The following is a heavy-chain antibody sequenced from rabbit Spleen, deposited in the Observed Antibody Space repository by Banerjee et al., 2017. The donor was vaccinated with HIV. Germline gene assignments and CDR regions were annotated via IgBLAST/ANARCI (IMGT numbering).Heavy chain of an antibody. D-gene: IGHD4-1*01. CDR3: ARDLAGAIGWNFNL. CDR1: GFSFSNKAV. J-gene: IGHJ4*01. V-gene: IGHV1S45*01. Sequence: QEQLVESGGGLVQPGGSLKLSCTASGFSFSNKAVMCWVRQAPGKGLEWIACINAITGRPVYATWAKGRFTVSKASWTTVTLQMTSLTAADTASYFCARDLAGAIGWNFNLWGPGTLVTVS. CDR2: INAITGRP.